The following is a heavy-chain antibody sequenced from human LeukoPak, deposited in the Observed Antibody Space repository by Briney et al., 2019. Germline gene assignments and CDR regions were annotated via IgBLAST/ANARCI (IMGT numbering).Heavy chain of an antibody. D-gene: IGHD3-16*01. CDR1: GGSISSYY. CDR2: IYTSGLT. CDR3: GRQAEGGPWYFDL. V-gene: IGHV4-4*09. Sequence: SETLSLTCAVSGGSISSYYWSWIRRPPGKGLEGIGYIYTSGLTNYNPSLKSRVTISVDTSKTQFSLKLSSVAAADTAVYYCGRQAEGGPWYFDLWGRGTLVTVSS. J-gene: IGHJ2*01.